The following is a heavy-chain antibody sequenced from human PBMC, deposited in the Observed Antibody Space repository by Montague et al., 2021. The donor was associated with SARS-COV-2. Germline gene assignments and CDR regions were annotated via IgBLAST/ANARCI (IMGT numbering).Heavy chain of an antibody. CDR1: GGSISSSNW. V-gene: IGHV4-4*02. CDR2: IYHSGST. CDR3: ARSRGNLQWPFYYYYGMAV. D-gene: IGHD6-19*01. Sequence: SETLSLTCAVSGGSISSSNWWSWVRQPPGKGLEWIGEIYHSGSTNYNPSLKSRVTISVDKSKNQFSLKLSAVTAADTAVYYCARSRGNLQWPFYYYYGMAVWGQGTTVTVSS. J-gene: IGHJ6*02.